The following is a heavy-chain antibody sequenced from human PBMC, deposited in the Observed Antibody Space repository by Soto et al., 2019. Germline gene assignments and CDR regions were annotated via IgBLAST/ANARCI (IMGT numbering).Heavy chain of an antibody. D-gene: IGHD2-2*01. CDR1: GFTFSIYA. CDR2: ISGSGGST. V-gene: IGHV3-23*01. CDR3: AKSMENSFIVVVPAASDY. J-gene: IGHJ4*02. Sequence: GGSLRLSCAASGFTFSIYAMSWFRQAPGKGLEWVSAISGSGGSTYYADSVKGRFTISRDNSKNTLYLQMNSLRAEDTAVYYCAKSMENSFIVVVPAASDYWGQGTLVTVSS.